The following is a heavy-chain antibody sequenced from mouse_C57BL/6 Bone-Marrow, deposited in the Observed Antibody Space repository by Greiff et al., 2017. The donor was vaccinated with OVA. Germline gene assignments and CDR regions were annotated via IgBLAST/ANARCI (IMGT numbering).Heavy chain of an antibody. V-gene: IGHV1-64*01. CDR1: GSTFTSYW. J-gene: IGHJ4*01. CDR2: IHPNSGST. CDR3: ARLRRYYYAMDY. Sequence: QLQQPCAELVKPGASVQLSCKASGSTFTSYWLPWVKQRPGQCLEWIGMIHPNSGSTNYNEKFKSKATLPVDKSSSTAYMQLSSLTSEDSAVYYCARLRRYYYAMDYWGQGTSVTVSS. D-gene: IGHD1-1*01.